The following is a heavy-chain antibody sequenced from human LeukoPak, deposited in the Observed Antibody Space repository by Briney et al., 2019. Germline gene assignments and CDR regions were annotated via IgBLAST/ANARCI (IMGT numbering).Heavy chain of an antibody. CDR3: ARGVGFSGYVDY. J-gene: IGHJ4*02. CDR2: ISSRRTI. Sequence: PGGSLRLSCAASGFTFSSYSMNWVRQAPGKGLEWVSYISSRRTISYADSVKGRFTISRDNAKNSLYLQMNCLRAEDTAVYYCARGVGFSGYVDYWGQGTLVTVSS. V-gene: IGHV3-48*01. CDR1: GFTFSSYS. D-gene: IGHD5-12*01.